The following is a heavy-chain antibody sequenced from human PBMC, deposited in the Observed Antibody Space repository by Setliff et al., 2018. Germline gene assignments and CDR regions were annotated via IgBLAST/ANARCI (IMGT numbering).Heavy chain of an antibody. Sequence: GASVKVSCKVSGYTLTELSMHWVRQAPGKGLEWMGGFDPEDGETIYAQKFQGRVTMTEDTSTDTAYMELSSLRSEDTAVYYCATGGLLWFGELSGGAFDIWGQGTMVNVSS. J-gene: IGHJ3*02. CDR2: FDPEDGET. V-gene: IGHV1-24*01. CDR3: ATGGLLWFGELSGGAFDI. CDR1: GYTLTELS. D-gene: IGHD3-10*01.